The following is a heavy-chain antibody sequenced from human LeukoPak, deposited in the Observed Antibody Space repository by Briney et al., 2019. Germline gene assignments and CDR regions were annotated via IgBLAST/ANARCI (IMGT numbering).Heavy chain of an antibody. V-gene: IGHV1-8*02. Sequence: ASVKVSCKASGYTFTSYGISWVRQAPGQGLEWMGWMNPNSGNTGYAQKFQGRVTMTRNTSISTAYMELSSLRSEDTAVYYCARAPVERSPYYDFWSGYYRSEIDHYFDYWGQGTLVTVSS. D-gene: IGHD3-3*01. CDR2: MNPNSGNT. J-gene: IGHJ4*02. CDR3: ARAPVERSPYYDFWSGYYRSEIDHYFDY. CDR1: GYTFTSYG.